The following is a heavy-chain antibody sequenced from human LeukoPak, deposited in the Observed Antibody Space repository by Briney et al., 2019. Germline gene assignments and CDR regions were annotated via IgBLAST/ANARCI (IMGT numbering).Heavy chain of an antibody. J-gene: IGHJ2*01. CDR1: GGSISSGGYY. Sequence: SRTLSLTCTVSGGSISSGGYYWSWIRQHPGKGLEWIGYIYYSGSTYYNPSLKSRVTISVDTSKNQFSLKLSSVTAADTAVYYCARSYYDSSGYYPYWYFDLWGRGTLVTVSS. V-gene: IGHV4-31*03. CDR2: IYYSGST. D-gene: IGHD3-22*01. CDR3: ARSYYDSSGYYPYWYFDL.